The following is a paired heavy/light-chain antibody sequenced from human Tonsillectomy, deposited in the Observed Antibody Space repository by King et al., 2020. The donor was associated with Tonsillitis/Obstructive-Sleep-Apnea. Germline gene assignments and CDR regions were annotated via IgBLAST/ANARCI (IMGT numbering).Heavy chain of an antibody. Sequence: EVQLVESGGDLVQPGGSLRLSCAASEFTVTSNYMTWVRQTPGKGLECVSVIYSDSKTNYADSVKGRFTISRDNSKNTLYLQMNNLRADDTAVYYCARMGLEIEDAVDIWGQGTKVTVSS. J-gene: IGHJ3*02. CDR1: EFTVTSNY. CDR3: ARMGLEIEDAVDI. V-gene: IGHV3-53*01. D-gene: IGHD1-1*01. CDR2: IYSDSKT.
Light chain of an antibody. CDR1: QSLVYRDGHTY. Sequence: DIVMTQSPLPLPVTLGQPASFSCRSSQSLVYRDGHTYLSWFQQRPGQSPRRLIYEVSNRDSGVPDRFSGSGSGTDFTLKISRVEAEDVGIYYCMQGTRWPYTFGQGTKLEIK. CDR2: EVS. J-gene: IGKJ2*01. V-gene: IGKV2-30*01. CDR3: MQGTRWPYT.